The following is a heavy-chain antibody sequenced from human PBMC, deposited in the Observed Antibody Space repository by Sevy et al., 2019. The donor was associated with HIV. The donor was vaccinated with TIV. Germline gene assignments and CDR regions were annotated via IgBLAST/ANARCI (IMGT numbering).Heavy chain of an antibody. J-gene: IGHJ4*02. D-gene: IGHD3-22*01. V-gene: IGHV1-2*06. CDR3: ARVLLSYDSSGYRFDY. CDR2: INPDSGGT. Sequence: ASVKVSCKASGYTFTDYYIHWVRQAPGQGLEWMGRINPDSGGTNYAQIFQGRVAMTTDTSISTAYMELSSLRSDDTAVYFCARVLLSYDSSGYRFDYWGQGTLVTVSS. CDR1: GYTFTDYY.